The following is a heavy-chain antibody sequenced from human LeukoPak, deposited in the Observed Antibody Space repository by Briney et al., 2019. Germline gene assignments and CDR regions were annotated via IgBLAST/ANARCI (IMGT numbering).Heavy chain of an antibody. CDR2: ISSSSSTI. V-gene: IGHV3-48*04. CDR1: GFTFPSYA. D-gene: IGHD3-16*01. J-gene: IGHJ3*02. CDR3: ARDPRMITFGGDAFDI. Sequence: PGGSLRLSCAASGFTFPSYAMSWVRQAPGKGLEWVSYISSSSSTIYYVDSVKGRFTISRDNAKNSLYLQMNSLRAEDTAVYYCARDPRMITFGGDAFDIWGQGTMVTVSS.